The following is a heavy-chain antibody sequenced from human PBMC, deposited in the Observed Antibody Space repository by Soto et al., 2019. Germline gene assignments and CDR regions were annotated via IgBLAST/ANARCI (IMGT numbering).Heavy chain of an antibody. CDR2: ISTSGGST. V-gene: IGHV3-23*01. D-gene: IGHD2-15*01. J-gene: IGHJ4*02. CDR3: ANPLARGSGPTCYGPVTF. Sequence: EVQLLESGGGLVQPGGSMRLSCAASGFTFSSYAMTWVRQAPGKGLEYVSSISTSGGSTYYADSLKGRFTVSRDNSKITLYLQMNSLNADESSVYYCANPLARGSGPTCYGPVTFWGQGTLVTVSS. CDR1: GFTFSSYA.